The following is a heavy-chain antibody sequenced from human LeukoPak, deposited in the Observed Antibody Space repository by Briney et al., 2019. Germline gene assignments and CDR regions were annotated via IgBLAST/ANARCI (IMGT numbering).Heavy chain of an antibody. J-gene: IGHJ4*02. Sequence: PSETLSLTCTVSGGSISSYYWSWIRQPPGKGLEWIAHIFYTGTTTYNPSLKSRVTMSVDTSKNQFSLQLNSVTAADTAMYYCARLSAEAYVDYWGQGTVVTVSS. V-gene: IGHV4-59*08. CDR1: GGSISSYY. CDR2: IFYTGTT. CDR3: ARLSAEAYVDY. D-gene: IGHD1-26*01.